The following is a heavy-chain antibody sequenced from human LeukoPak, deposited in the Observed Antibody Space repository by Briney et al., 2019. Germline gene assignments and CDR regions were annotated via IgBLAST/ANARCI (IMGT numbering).Heavy chain of an antibody. CDR1: GYAFTSNY. Sequence: ASVKVSCKAFGYAFTSNYMHWVRQAPGQGPEWMGVISPSGGSTTYAQKFQGRVTLTRDMSTSTDYLELSSLRSEDTAVYYCARVGTDGHAFDTWGQGTMVTVSS. V-gene: IGHV1-46*01. CDR2: ISPSGGST. CDR3: ARVGTDGHAFDT. D-gene: IGHD2-8*01. J-gene: IGHJ3*02.